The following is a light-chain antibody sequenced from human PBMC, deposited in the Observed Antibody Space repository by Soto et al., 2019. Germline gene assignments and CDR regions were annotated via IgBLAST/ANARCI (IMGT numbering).Light chain of an antibody. V-gene: IGLV2-23*01. Sequence: QSALTQPASVSGSPGQSITISCTGSSSDVGSYNLLSWHQQYPGKAPKLMIYEGSKRPSGVSNRFSCSKSGNTASLTISGLQAEDEADYYCCSYAGRSTLVFGGGTKLTVL. J-gene: IGLJ3*02. CDR1: SSDVGSYNL. CDR3: CSYAGRSTLV. CDR2: EGS.